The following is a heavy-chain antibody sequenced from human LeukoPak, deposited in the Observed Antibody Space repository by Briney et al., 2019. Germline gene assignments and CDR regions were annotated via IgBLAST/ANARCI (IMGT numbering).Heavy chain of an antibody. CDR3: ARDTGFANNDAFDI. D-gene: IGHD1/OR15-1a*01. V-gene: IGHV4-34*01. J-gene: IGHJ3*02. CDR2: INHSGST. CDR1: GGSLSGYY. Sequence: PSETLSLTCVVYGGSLSGYYWSWIRQPPGKGLEWIGEINHSGSTNYNPSLKSRVTISVDTSKNQFSLKLSSVTAADTAVYYCARDTGFANNDAFDIWGQGTIVTVSS.